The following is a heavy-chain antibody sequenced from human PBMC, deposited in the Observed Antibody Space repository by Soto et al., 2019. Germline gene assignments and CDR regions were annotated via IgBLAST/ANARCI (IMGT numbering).Heavy chain of an antibody. CDR3: ARSAVVTPPMY. J-gene: IGHJ4*02. CDR2: IWYDGSNK. V-gene: IGHV3-33*01. D-gene: IGHD2-21*02. CDR1: GFTFSSYD. Sequence: QVQLVESGGGVVQPGRSLRLSCAASGFTFSSYDMHWVRQAPGKGLEWVAVIWYDGSNKYYADSVKGRFTISRDNSKNTLYLQMNSLRAEDTAVYYCARSAVVTPPMYWGQGTLVTVSS.